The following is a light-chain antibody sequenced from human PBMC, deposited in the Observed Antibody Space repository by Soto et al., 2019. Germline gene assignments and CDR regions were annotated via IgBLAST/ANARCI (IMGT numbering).Light chain of an antibody. J-gene: IGKJ1*01. Sequence: DIQMTQSPSTLSASIGDRVTITCRASQSLSNWLAWYQQKPGKAPKLLIYKSSSLESGVPSRFSGSGSGTEFTLTISSLQPDDFATYYCQQYNSYSRTFGQGTKVEIK. CDR2: KSS. V-gene: IGKV1-5*03. CDR1: QSLSNW. CDR3: QQYNSYSRT.